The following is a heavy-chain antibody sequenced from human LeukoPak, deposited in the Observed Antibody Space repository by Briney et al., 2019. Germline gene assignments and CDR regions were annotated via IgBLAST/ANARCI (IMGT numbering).Heavy chain of an antibody. Sequence: GGSLRLSCAASGFTFSSYAMHWVRQAPGQGLEYVSVISSNGGSTYYANSVKGRFTISRDNSKNTLYLQMGSLRIEDMAVYYCASSPPTGTTWYFDLWGRGTLVTVSS. CDR1: GFTFSSYA. J-gene: IGHJ2*01. CDR3: ASSPPTGTTWYFDL. CDR2: ISSNGGST. D-gene: IGHD1-7*01. V-gene: IGHV3-64*01.